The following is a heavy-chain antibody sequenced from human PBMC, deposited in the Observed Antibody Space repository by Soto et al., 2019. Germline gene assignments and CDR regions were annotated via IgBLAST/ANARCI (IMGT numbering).Heavy chain of an antibody. CDR3: ARDTMYYGSGSYYNSYYYSGMDV. J-gene: IGHJ6*02. Sequence: GGSLRLSCAASGFTFSSYGMHWVRQAPGKGLEWVAVIWYDGSNKYYADSVKGRFTISRDNSKNTLYLQMNSLRAEDTAVYYCARDTMYYGSGSYYNSYYYSGMDVWGQGTTVTVSS. D-gene: IGHD3-10*01. CDR1: GFTFSSYG. V-gene: IGHV3-33*01. CDR2: IWYDGSNK.